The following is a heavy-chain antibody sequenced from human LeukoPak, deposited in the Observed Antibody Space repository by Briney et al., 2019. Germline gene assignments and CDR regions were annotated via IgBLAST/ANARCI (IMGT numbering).Heavy chain of an antibody. Sequence: ASVKVSCKASGGTFSTFAISWVRQAPGQGLEWMGWINPNSGGTNYAQKFQGRVTMTRDTSISTAYMELSRLRSDDTAVYYCARFTPGFYFDYWGQGTLVTVSS. V-gene: IGHV1-2*02. J-gene: IGHJ4*02. CDR1: GGTFSTFA. D-gene: IGHD2-15*01. CDR2: INPNSGGT. CDR3: ARFTPGFYFDY.